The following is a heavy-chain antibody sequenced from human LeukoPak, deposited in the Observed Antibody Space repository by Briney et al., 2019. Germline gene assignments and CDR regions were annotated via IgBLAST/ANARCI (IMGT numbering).Heavy chain of an antibody. CDR1: GFTFSSYS. CDR2: ISSSSSYI. CDR3: ARSETDDAFDI. J-gene: IGHJ3*02. V-gene: IGHV3-21*01. Sequence: GGSLRLSCAASGFTFSSYSMNWVRQAPGKGLEWVSSISSSSSYIYYADSMKGRFTISRDNAKNSLYLQMNSLRAEDTAVYYCARSETDDAFDIWGQGTMVTVSS.